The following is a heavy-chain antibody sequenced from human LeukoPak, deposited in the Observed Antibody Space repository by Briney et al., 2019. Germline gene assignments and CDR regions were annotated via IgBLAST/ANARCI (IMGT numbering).Heavy chain of an antibody. D-gene: IGHD1-26*01. Sequence: GGSLRLSCAASGFTFSNYAMSWVRQAPGRGLEWVSAISRDGGSAYSADSVKGRFDISRDNSKNIVYLQTSSLRDEDTAVYYCAKTLSIVGASYYFDYWGQGALVIVSS. CDR3: AKTLSIVGASYYFDY. CDR2: ISRDGGSA. CDR1: GFTFSNYA. J-gene: IGHJ4*02. V-gene: IGHV3-23*01.